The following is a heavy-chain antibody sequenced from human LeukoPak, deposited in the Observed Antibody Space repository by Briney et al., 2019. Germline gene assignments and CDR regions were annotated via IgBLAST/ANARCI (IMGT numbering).Heavy chain of an antibody. J-gene: IGHJ4*02. CDR2: ISGSGGGT. CDR3: AKRGVVIRVILVGFHKEAYYFDS. D-gene: IGHD3-22*01. Sequence: PGGSLRLSCAVSGITLSNYATTWVRQAPGKGLEWVAGISGSGGGTNYADSVKGRFTVSRDNSKNTLYLQMNNLRVDDTAVYFCAKRGVVIRVILVGFHKEAYYFDSWGQGALVTVSS. CDR1: GITLSNYA. V-gene: IGHV3-23*01.